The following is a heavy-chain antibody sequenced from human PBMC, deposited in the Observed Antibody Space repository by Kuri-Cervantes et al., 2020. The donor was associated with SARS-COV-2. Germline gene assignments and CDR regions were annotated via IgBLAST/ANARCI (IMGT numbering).Heavy chain of an antibody. Sequence: SETLCLSCTVSGCTFSSSSYYWGWIRQPPGKGLEWIGCIDYSGSTYYNPSLKSRVTVSVDTSKNQFPLKPSLVTAAVTAVYYCARGRFGSGGCYYIYYYYGLDVWGQGTTVTVSS. D-gene: IGHD2-15*01. CDR1: GCTFSSSSYY. V-gene: IGHV4-39*01. J-gene: IGHJ6*02. CDR3: ARGRFGSGGCYYIYYYYGLDV. CDR2: IDYSGST.